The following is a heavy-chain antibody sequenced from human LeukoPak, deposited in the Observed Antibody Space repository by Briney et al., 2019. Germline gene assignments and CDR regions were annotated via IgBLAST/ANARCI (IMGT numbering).Heavy chain of an antibody. D-gene: IGHD4-17*01. J-gene: IGHJ3*02. CDR3: AKGLGDSPLDAFDI. CDR2: IYSGGST. CDR1: GFTFDDYG. V-gene: IGHV3-53*01. Sequence: GGSLRLSCAASGFTFDDYGMSWVRQAPGKGLEWVSVIYSGGSTYYADSVKGRFTISRDNSKNTLYLQMNSLRAEDTAVYYCAKGLGDSPLDAFDIWGQGTMVTVSS.